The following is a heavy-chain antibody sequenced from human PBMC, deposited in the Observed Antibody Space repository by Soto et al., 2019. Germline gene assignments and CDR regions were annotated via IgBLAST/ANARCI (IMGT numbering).Heavy chain of an antibody. CDR2: ISWNSGSI. V-gene: IGHV3-9*01. CDR3: AKDRVFSSSSAFDI. Sequence: EVQLVESGGGLVQPGRSLRLSCAASGFTFDDYAMHWVRQAPGKGLEWVSGISWNSGSIGYADSVKGRFTISRDNAKNSLYLQMNSLRAEDTALYYCAKDRVFSSSSAFDIWGQGTMVTFSS. J-gene: IGHJ3*02. CDR1: GFTFDDYA. D-gene: IGHD6-13*01.